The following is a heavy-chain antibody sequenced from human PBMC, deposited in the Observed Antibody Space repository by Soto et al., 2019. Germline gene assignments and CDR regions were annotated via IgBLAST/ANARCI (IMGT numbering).Heavy chain of an antibody. J-gene: IGHJ3*02. D-gene: IGHD3-16*02. CDR3: TTEHAFGGVIPRGAFDI. CDR1: GFTFSNAW. Sequence: EVQLVESGGGLVKPGGSLRLSCAASGFTFSNAWMSWVRQAPGKGLEWVGRIKSKTDGGTTDYAAPVKGRFTISRDDSTNTLYLQMNSLKTEDTAVYYCTTEHAFGGVIPRGAFDIWCQGTMVTVSS. CDR2: IKSKTDGGTT. V-gene: IGHV3-15*01.